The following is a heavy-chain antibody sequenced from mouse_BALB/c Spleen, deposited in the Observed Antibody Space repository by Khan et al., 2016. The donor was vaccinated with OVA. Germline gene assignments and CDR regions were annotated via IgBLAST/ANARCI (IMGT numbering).Heavy chain of an antibody. CDR3: ANHGSSSAWLTY. J-gene: IGHJ3*01. D-gene: IGHD1-1*01. Sequence: QVQLQQSGAELAKPGASVKMSCKASGYTFTNYWMHWVKQRPGQGLEWIGYINPSTGYSEYNQKFKDKATLTADKSSSTAYIQLSSLTSEDSAVYYCANHGSSSAWLTYWGQGTLFTVSA. CDR1: GYTFTNYW. CDR2: INPSTGYS. V-gene: IGHV1-7*01.